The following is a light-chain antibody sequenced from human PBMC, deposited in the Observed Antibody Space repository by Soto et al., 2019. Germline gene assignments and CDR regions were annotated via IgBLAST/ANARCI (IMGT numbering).Light chain of an antibody. Sequence: EIVLTQSPDTLSLSPGERATLSCRASQSVGSSLAWYHQKPGQAPRLLIYDTSSSATGIPARFSGSGSGTDFTHTIRSLVPAGFAVYYCQHRSNWPPEVAFGPGTKVDLK. J-gene: IGKJ3*01. CDR1: QSVGSS. CDR3: QHRSNWPPEVA. V-gene: IGKV3-11*01. CDR2: DTS.